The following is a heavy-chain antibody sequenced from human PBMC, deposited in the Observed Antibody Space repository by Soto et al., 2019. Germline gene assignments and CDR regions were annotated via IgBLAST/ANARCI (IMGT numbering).Heavy chain of an antibody. Sequence: QVHLVQSGSEVKKPGSSVTVSCKASGGTFNTYTFSWVRQAPGQGLEWMGSILPIMGSVNYAHDFRGRLSITAAPPTTTAYMELTSQTPHDTAIYYCARIPRYSYPTSDPLDNWGQGTLVTVSS. CDR3: ARIPRYSYPTSDPLDN. CDR2: ILPIMGSV. D-gene: IGHD2-15*01. J-gene: IGHJ4*02. V-gene: IGHV1-69*01. CDR1: GGTFNTYT.